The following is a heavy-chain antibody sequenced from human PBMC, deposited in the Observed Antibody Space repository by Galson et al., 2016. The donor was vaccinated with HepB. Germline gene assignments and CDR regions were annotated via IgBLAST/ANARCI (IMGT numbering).Heavy chain of an antibody. CDR3: TRDHPLSGSYWGGFDD. V-gene: IGHV1-18*01. D-gene: IGHD1-26*01. CDR1: GYIFNSYG. J-gene: IGHJ4*02. Sequence: SVKVSCKASGYIFNSYGISWVRQAPGQGLEWMGWISAYNGNTNYAQKLQGRVTMTTDTSTSTAYMELRSLRSDDTAVYYCTRDHPLSGSYWGGFDDWGQGTLVTFSS. CDR2: ISAYNGNT.